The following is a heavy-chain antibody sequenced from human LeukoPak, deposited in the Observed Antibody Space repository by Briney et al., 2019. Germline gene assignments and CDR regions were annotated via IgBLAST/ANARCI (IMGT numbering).Heavy chain of an antibody. CDR1: GFTFSSSW. Sequence: GGSLRLSCAASGFTFSSSWMHWVRQTPGKGLVWVSRINSDGSSTSYADSVKGRFTISRDNAKNTLSLQMNSLRAEDTAVYYCTRASRKEPGYWGQGTLVTVSS. V-gene: IGHV3-74*01. CDR2: INSDGSST. J-gene: IGHJ4*02. D-gene: IGHD1-14*01. CDR3: TRASRKEPGY.